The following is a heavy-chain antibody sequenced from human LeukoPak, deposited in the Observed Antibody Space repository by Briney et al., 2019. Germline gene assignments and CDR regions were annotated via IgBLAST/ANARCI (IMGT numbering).Heavy chain of an antibody. CDR1: GYTFTGDY. D-gene: IGHD3-10*01. V-gene: IGHV1-2*02. CDR2: INPDSGGA. CDR3: ARPVGSYLYFFDY. Sequence: ASVKVSCKASGYTFTGDYMHWVRQAPGQGLEWMGWINPDSGGANYAQKFQGRVTMTRDTSISTVYMELSRLLSDDTAVYYCARPVGSYLYFFDYWGQGTPVTVSS. J-gene: IGHJ4*02.